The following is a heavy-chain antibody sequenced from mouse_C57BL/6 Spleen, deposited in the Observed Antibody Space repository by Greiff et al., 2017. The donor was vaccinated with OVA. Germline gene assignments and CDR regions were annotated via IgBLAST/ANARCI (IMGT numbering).Heavy chain of an antibody. CDR1: GFTFSDYY. D-gene: IGHD3-1*01. Sequence: EVQRVESEGGLVQPGSSMKLSCTASGFTFSDYYMAWVRQVPEKGLEWVANINYDGSSTYYLDSLKSRFIISRDNAKNILYLQMSSLKSEDTATYYCARRSVSVYYFDYWGQGTTLTVSS. CDR2: INYDGSST. V-gene: IGHV5-16*01. J-gene: IGHJ2*01. CDR3: ARRSVSVYYFDY.